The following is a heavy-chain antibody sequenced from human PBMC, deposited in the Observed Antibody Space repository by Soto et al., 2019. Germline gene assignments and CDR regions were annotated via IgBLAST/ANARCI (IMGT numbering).Heavy chain of an antibody. D-gene: IGHD2-21*01. CDR2: MYNTGST. V-gene: IGHV4-59*01. J-gene: IGHJ6*02. Sequence: QVQLQESGPGLVKPSETLSLTCTVSGGTISRYYWSWIRQPPGKGLEWIGYMYNTGSTVYNPSFKRLDLISEDTSKNQFSLKLNSVTAADTAVYYCARDLCGYCGTECYPLDVWGQGTTVTVSS. CDR3: ARDLCGYCGTECYPLDV. CDR1: GGTISRYY.